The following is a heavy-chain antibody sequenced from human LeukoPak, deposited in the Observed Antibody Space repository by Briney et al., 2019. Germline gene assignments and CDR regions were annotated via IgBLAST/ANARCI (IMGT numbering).Heavy chain of an antibody. CDR1: GGSINSYY. D-gene: IGHD5-24*01. CDR3: ARDQRFTF. CDR2: IYYTGST. Sequence: SETLSLTCTVSGGSINSYYWNWIRQPPGKGLEWIGYIYYTGSTNYNPSLKSRVTISVDTSKNQFSLKLTSVTAADTVVYYCARDQRFTFWGQGTLVTVSS. J-gene: IGHJ4*02. V-gene: IGHV4-59*01.